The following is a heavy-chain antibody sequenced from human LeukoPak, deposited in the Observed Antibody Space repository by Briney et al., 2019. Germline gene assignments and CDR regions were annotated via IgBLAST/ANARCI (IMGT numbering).Heavy chain of an antibody. CDR1: GGSISSSSDY. CDR2: IYYSGGT. CDR3: ARGRYYYDSGGYQSPYYYMDV. Sequence: SETLSLTCTVSGGSISSSSDYWGWIRQPPGKGLEWIGSIYYSGGTYYNPSLRSRLTISVDTSKNQFSLKLSSVTAADTAVYYCARGRYYYDSGGYQSPYYYMDVWGKGTTVTVSS. J-gene: IGHJ6*03. V-gene: IGHV4-39*01. D-gene: IGHD3-22*01.